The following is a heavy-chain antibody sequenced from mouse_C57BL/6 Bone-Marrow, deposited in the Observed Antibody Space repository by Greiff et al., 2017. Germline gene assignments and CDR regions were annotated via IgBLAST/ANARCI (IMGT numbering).Heavy chain of an antibody. Sequence: QVQLQQPGAELVKPGASVTMSCKASGYTFTSYWITWVKQRPGQGREWIGDIYPGSGSTNYNEKFKSKATLTVETSSRTAYMQLSILTSEASAVYYCAREGSPYNFDYWGQGTTLTVSS. V-gene: IGHV1-55*01. CDR2: IYPGSGST. CDR3: AREGSPYNFDY. J-gene: IGHJ2*01. CDR1: GYTFTSYW. D-gene: IGHD6-1*01.